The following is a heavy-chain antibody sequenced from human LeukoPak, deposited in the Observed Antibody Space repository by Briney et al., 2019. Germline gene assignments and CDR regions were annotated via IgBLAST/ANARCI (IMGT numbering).Heavy chain of an antibody. CDR1: GYTFTAYY. Sequence: ASVKVSCTTSGYTFTAYYIHWVRQAPEQGLEWMGWISPDSGGTSYAQKFQGRVTMTRDTSISTAYMELSSLRFDDTAVYFCVRGRLLDSSMVGGDYWGQGTLVTVSS. J-gene: IGHJ4*02. CDR2: ISPDSGGT. D-gene: IGHD3-10*01. CDR3: VRGRLLDSSMVGGDY. V-gene: IGHV1-2*02.